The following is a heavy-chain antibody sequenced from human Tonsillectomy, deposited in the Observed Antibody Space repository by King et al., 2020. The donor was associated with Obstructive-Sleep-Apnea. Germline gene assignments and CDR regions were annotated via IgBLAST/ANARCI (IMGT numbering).Heavy chain of an antibody. D-gene: IGHD3-16*01. CDR2: ISGTDGGT. J-gene: IGHJ4*02. V-gene: IGHV3-23*04. CDR3: AKSRGGGAKSSNY. CDR1: GFTFSSYA. Sequence: VQLVESGGGLVQPGGSLRLSCSASGFTFSSYAMSWVRQAPGKGLEWVSTISGTDGGTHYADSVKGRFTISRDNSKNPMSLQMNSMGAKDPALYYCAKSRGGGAKSSNYWGQGTLVTVSS.